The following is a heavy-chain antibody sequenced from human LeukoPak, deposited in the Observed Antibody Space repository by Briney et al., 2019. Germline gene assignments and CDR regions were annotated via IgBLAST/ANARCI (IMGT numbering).Heavy chain of an antibody. D-gene: IGHD5/OR15-5a*01. CDR1: GFTFSSYG. CDR3: AKDFRPFLRSNLLDY. J-gene: IGHJ4*02. Sequence: GRSLRPSCAASGFTFSSYGMHWVRQAPGKGLEWVAAISYDGSNKYYADSVKGRFTISRDNSKNTLYLQMNSLRAEDTAVYYCAKDFRPFLRSNLLDYWGQGTLVTVSS. CDR2: ISYDGSNK. V-gene: IGHV3-30*18.